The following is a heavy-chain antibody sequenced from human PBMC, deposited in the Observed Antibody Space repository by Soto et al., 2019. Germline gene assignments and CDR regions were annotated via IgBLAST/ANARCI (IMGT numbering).Heavy chain of an antibody. V-gene: IGHV1-18*01. Sequence: QVQLVQSGAEVKKPGASVKVSCKASGYTFTSYGISWVRQAPGQGLEWMGWISAYNGNTNYAQKLQGRVTMTTDTSTGTAYMELRSLRSDDTAVYYCARVRGTNSGYEYRALFDYWGQGTLVTVSS. CDR1: GYTFTSYG. J-gene: IGHJ4*02. D-gene: IGHD5-12*01. CDR3: ARVRGTNSGYEYRALFDY. CDR2: ISAYNGNT.